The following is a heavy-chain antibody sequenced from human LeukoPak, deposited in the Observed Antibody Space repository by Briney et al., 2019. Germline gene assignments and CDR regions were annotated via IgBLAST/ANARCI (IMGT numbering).Heavy chain of an antibody. D-gene: IGHD3-3*01. CDR2: INPNSGGT. J-gene: IGHJ6*02. Sequence: ASVKVSCKASGYTFTGYYMHWVGQAPGQRLECMGWINPNSGGTNYAQKFQGMVTMTSNTSISTAYMELSRLRSDDTGVCYCAGPATRDCWSVYLSTSYYYYYGMDVWGQGTTVTVSS. CDR3: AGPATRDCWSVYLSTSYYYYYGMDV. CDR1: GYTFTGYY. V-gene: IGHV1-2*02.